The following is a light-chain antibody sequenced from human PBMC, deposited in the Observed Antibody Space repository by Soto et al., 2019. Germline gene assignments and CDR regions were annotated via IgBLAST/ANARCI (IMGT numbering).Light chain of an antibody. J-gene: IGKJ5*01. V-gene: IGKV3-20*01. CDR1: HSVDFF. CDR2: GAS. CDR3: QYYDNSQAIT. Sequence: EIVLTQSPATLSLSPGERATLSCRASHSVDFFLAWYQQKPGQAPRLLIYGASSRATGIPDGFSGSGSGTDFTLTISRLEPEDFAVYYCQYYDNSQAITVGQGTRREIK.